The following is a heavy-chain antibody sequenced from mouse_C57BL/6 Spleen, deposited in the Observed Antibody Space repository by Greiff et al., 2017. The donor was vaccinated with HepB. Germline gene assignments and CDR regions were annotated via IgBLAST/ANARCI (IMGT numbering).Heavy chain of an antibody. CDR1: GYTFTGYW. D-gene: IGHD1-1*01. J-gene: IGHJ2*01. V-gene: IGHV1-9*01. CDR3: ARGITTVVGGDYFDY. Sequence: QVQLKQSGAELMKPGASVKLSCKATGYTFTGYWIEWVKQRPGHGLEWIGEILPGSGSTNYNEKFKGKATFTADTSSNTAYMQLSSLTTEDSAIYYCARGITTVVGGDYFDYWGQGTTLTVSS. CDR2: ILPGSGST.